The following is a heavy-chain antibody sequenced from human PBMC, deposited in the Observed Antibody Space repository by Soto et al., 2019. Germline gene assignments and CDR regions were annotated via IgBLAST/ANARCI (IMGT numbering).Heavy chain of an antibody. CDR3: ARHVNRGAIFDY. Sequence: SETLSLTCTVSGGSISSYYWSWIRQPPGKGLEWIGYINYSGSTTYNPSLRSRVTISVDTSKNQLSLKLSSVTAAGTAVYYCARHVNRGAIFDYWGQGTLVTVSS. D-gene: IGHD3-3*01. J-gene: IGHJ4*02. V-gene: IGHV4-59*08. CDR1: GGSISSYY. CDR2: INYSGST.